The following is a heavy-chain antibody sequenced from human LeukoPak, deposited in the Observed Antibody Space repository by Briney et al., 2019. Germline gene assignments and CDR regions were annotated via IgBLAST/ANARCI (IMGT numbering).Heavy chain of an antibody. V-gene: IGHV3-30*02. D-gene: IGHD3-9*01. CDR1: GFTFSSYG. CDR3: VRGADTGYSSDS. CDR2: IRYDGSNK. Sequence: GGSLRLSCAASGFTFSSYGMHWVRQAPGKGLEWVAFIRYDGSNKDYADSVKGRFTISRDNSKNTLYLQMNSLRPEDTAMYYCVRGADTGYSSDSWGQGTLVTVSS. J-gene: IGHJ4*02.